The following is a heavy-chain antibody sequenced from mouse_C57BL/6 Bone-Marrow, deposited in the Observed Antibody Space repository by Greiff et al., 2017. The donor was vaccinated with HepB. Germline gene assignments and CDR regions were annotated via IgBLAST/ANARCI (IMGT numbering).Heavy chain of an antibody. CDR2: INPGSGGT. D-gene: IGHD5-5*01. Sequence: QVQLQQSGAELVRPGTSVKVSCKASGYAFTNYLIEWVKQRPGQGLEWIGVINPGSGGTNYNEKFKGKATLTADKSSSTAYMQRSSLRSEDAAVYVCARAGNYLYFDYWGQGTTLTVAS. CDR3: ARAGNYLYFDY. J-gene: IGHJ2*01. CDR1: GYAFTNYL. V-gene: IGHV1-54*01.